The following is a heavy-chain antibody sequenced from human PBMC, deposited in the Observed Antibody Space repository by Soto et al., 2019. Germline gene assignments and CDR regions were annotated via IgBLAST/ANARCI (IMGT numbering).Heavy chain of an antibody. CDR1: VGSISSNNW. V-gene: IGHV4-4*02. J-gene: IGHJ4*02. Sequence: QVQLQESGPGLVKTSGTLSLTCAVSVGSISSNNWWRWVRQPPGEGLECIGEIYHSGSTSYNPSRQSRVTISVDKSKNQFSLKLSSLTAAATAVYYCARVAAAGTYVDYWGQGSLVTVSS. CDR2: IYHSGST. D-gene: IGHD6-13*01. CDR3: ARVAAAGTYVDY.